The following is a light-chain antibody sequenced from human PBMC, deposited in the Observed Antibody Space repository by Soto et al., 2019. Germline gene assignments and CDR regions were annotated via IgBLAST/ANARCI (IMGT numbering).Light chain of an antibody. V-gene: IGKV3-11*01. CDR2: DAS. CDR3: QQRADWWT. J-gene: IGKJ1*01. CDR1: QSVSSH. Sequence: EIVVTQSPATLSLSPGERATLSCRASQSVSSHLAWYQQKPGQAPRLLIYDASNRATGIPARLSGSGSGTDFTLTISSLDPEDFAVYYCQQRADWWTFGQGTKVDIK.